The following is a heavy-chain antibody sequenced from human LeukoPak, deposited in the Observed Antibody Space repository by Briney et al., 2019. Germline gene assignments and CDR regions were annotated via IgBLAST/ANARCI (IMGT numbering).Heavy chain of an antibody. J-gene: IGHJ4*02. CDR2: IYYSGST. CDR1: GGSISSGGYY. D-gene: IGHD2-2*01. CDR3: ARVRGYCSSTTCYYDY. V-gene: IGHV4-31*03. Sequence: SSETLSLTCTVSGGSISSGGYYWRWIRQHPGRGLEWIVYIYYSGSTYYNPSLKSRVTISVDTSKNQFSLRLSSVTAADTAVYYCARVRGYCSSTTCYYDYWGQGTLVTVSS.